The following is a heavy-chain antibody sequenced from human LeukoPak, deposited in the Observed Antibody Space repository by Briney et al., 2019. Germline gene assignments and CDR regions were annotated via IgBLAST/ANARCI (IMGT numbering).Heavy chain of an antibody. CDR1: GFTFSSYA. Sequence: GRSLRLSCAASGFTFSSYAMHWVRQAPGKGLEWVAVISYDGSNKYYADSVKGRFTISRDNSKNTLYLQMNSLRAEDTAVYYCAKDQGYSSSWYFYYWGQGTLVTVSS. CDR3: AKDQGYSSSWYFYY. V-gene: IGHV3-30-3*01. J-gene: IGHJ4*02. CDR2: ISYDGSNK. D-gene: IGHD6-13*01.